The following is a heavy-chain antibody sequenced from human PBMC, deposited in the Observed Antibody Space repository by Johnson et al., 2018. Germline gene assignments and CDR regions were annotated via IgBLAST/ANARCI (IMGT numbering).Heavy chain of an antibody. Sequence: VQLVESGGGLVQPGGSLRLSCAASGFTFSSYWMSWVRQAPGKGLEWVANIKQDGSEKYYVDSVKGRFTISRDNAKNSLYLQMNSLRAEDTAVYYCAREHNYVFWSGYFSQDDAFDSWGQGTMVTVSS. D-gene: IGHD3-3*01. CDR1: GFTFSSYW. CDR2: IKQDGSEK. J-gene: IGHJ3*02. V-gene: IGHV3-7*01. CDR3: AREHNYVFWSGYFSQDDAFDS.